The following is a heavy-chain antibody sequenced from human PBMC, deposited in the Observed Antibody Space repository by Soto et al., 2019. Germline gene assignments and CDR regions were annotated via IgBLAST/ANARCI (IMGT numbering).Heavy chain of an antibody. CDR2: IYSGGNT. D-gene: IGHD2-2*01. Sequence: EVQLVESGGALVQPGGSLRLSCAASGVTVSISYMTWVRQVPGKGLERVSIIYSGGNTYYADSVKGSVPISRDESENTLYLQMSSPRAEDTAVYYCAKRKYCASTTCFDYWGQGNQVIVSS. CDR3: AKRKYCASTTCFDY. CDR1: GVTVSISY. J-gene: IGHJ4*02. V-gene: IGHV3-66*01.